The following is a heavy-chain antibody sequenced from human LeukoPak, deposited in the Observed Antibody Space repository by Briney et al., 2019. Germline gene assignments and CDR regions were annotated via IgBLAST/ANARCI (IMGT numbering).Heavy chain of an antibody. CDR2: INPNGGST. CDR3: ARAGYSGYPYRGYFDY. D-gene: IGHD5-12*01. V-gene: IGHV1-46*01. Sequence: GASMKVSCKASGYTFTSYYIHWVRQAPGQGLEWMGIINPNGGSTTYAQKFQGRVTITADKSTSTAYMELSSLRSEDTAVYYCARAGYSGYPYRGYFDYWGQGTLVTVSS. J-gene: IGHJ4*02. CDR1: GYTFTSYY.